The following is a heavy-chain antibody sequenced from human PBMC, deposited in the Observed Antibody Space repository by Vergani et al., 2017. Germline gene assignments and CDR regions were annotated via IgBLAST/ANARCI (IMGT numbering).Heavy chain of an antibody. D-gene: IGHD3-10*01. CDR1: GFTFSDHY. CDR2: TRNKANSYTT. J-gene: IGHJ4*02. CDR3: AREGSVIGVDY. Sequence: EVQLVESGGGLVQPGGSLRLSCAASGFTFSDHYMDWVRQAPGKGLEWVGRTRNKANSYTTEYAASVKGRFTISRDDSKNSLYLQMNSLRAEDTAVYYCAREGSVIGVDYWGQGTLVTVSS. V-gene: IGHV3-72*01.